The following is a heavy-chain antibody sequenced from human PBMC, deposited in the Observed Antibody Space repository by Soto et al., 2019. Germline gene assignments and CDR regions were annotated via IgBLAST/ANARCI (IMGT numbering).Heavy chain of an antibody. CDR2: MNPNSGNT. CDR3: ARGRIGDVKLLWFVGLRRYYFDY. V-gene: IGHV1-8*01. Sequence: QVQLVQSGAEVKKPGASVKVSCKASGYTFTSYDINWVRQATGQGLEWMGWMNPNSGNTGYAQKFQGRVTMTRNTSISTAYMELSSLRSEDTAVYYCARGRIGDVKLLWFVGLRRYYFDYWGQGTLVTVSS. CDR1: GYTFTSYD. D-gene: IGHD3-10*01. J-gene: IGHJ4*02.